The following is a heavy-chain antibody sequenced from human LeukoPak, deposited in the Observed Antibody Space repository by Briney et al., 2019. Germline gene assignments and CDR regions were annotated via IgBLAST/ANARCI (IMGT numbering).Heavy chain of an antibody. V-gene: IGHV4-59*01. CDR3: ARGEWDLLFDY. CDR2: IFYSGST. Sequence: PSETLSLTCTVSGGSLSSYFWSWIRQPPRKGLEWIGYIFYSGSTNYNPSLKSRVTISVDTSKNQFSLKLSSVTAADTAVYYCARGEWDLLFDYWGQGTLVTVSS. J-gene: IGHJ4*02. CDR1: GGSLSSYF. D-gene: IGHD1-26*01.